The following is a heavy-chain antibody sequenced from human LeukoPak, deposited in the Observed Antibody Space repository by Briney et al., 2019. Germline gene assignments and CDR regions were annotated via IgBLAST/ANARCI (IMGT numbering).Heavy chain of an antibody. CDR3: ARGWAVAGTPHLWWFDP. D-gene: IGHD6-19*01. CDR2: ISSSSSYI. Sequence: GGSLRLSCAASGFTFSSYSMNWVRQAPGKGLEWVSSISSSSSYIYYADSVKGRFTISRDNAENSLYLQMNSLRAEDTAVYYCARGWAVAGTPHLWWFDPWGQGTLVTVSS. CDR1: GFTFSSYS. J-gene: IGHJ5*02. V-gene: IGHV3-21*01.